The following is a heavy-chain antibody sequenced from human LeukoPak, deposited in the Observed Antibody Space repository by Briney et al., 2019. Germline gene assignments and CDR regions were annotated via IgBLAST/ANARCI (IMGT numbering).Heavy chain of an antibody. CDR2: INHSGST. CDR3: ASPTTTADYYYYMDV. D-gene: IGHD1/OR15-1a*01. V-gene: IGHV4-34*01. Sequence: SETLSLTCAVYGGSFSGYDWSWIRQPPGKGLEWIGEINHSGSTNYNPSLKSRVTISVDTSKNQFSLKLTSVAAADTAVYYCASPTTTADYYYYMDVWGKGTTVTVSS. CDR1: GGSFSGYD. J-gene: IGHJ6*03.